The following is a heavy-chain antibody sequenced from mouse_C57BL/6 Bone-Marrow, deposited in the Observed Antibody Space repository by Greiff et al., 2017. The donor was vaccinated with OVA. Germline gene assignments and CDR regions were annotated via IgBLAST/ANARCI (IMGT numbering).Heavy chain of an antibody. CDR3: TTVGMITGPWYFDV. V-gene: IGHV14-4*01. CDR1: GFNIKDDY. D-gene: IGHD2-4*01. J-gene: IGHJ1*03. Sequence: EVQLQQSGAELVRPGASVKLSCTASGFNIKDDYMHWVKQRPEQGLEWIGWIDPENGDTEYASKFQGKATITADTSSNTAYLQLSSLTSEDTAVYYCTTVGMITGPWYFDVWGTGTTVTVSS. CDR2: IDPENGDT.